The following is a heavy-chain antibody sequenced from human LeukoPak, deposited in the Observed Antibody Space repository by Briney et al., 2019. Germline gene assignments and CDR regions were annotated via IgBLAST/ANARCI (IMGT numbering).Heavy chain of an antibody. J-gene: IGHJ4*02. V-gene: IGHV4-34*01. CDR1: VGSFSASS. Sequence: SETLSLTCAVSVGSFSASSWSWIRQPPGRGLEWIGEVNHSGSTNYNPSLRSRVTISVDTSNNQFSLKLASVTAADTAVYYCARSYDSSGYYYYFDYWGQGTLVTVSS. D-gene: IGHD3-22*01. CDR2: VNHSGST. CDR3: ARSYDSSGYYYYFDY.